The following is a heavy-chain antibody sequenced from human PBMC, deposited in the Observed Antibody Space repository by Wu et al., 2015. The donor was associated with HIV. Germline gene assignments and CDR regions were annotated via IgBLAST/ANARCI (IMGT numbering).Heavy chain of an antibody. Sequence: QVQLVQSGAEVKKPGASVKVSCKASGYTFTDYYVHWVRQTPGQGLEWMGWINPNSGDTNYEQRFQGRFTMTRDTSITTAYMELRSLRSDDTAMYYCARGPPPYYYYMDVWGKGTTVTVSS. CDR1: GYTFTDYY. CDR3: ARGPPPYYYYMDV. CDR2: INPNSGDT. V-gene: IGHV1-2*02. J-gene: IGHJ6*03.